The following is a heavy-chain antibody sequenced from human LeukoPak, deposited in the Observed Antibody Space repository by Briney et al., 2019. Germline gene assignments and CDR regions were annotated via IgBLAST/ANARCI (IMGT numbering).Heavy chain of an antibody. J-gene: IGHJ4*02. CDR2: ISSSSSYT. CDR1: GFTFSDYY. Sequence: PGRSLRLSCAASGFTFSDYYMSWIRQAPGKGLEWVSYISSSSSYTNYADSVKGRFTISRDNAKNSLYLQMNSLRAEDTAVYYCARASAGFGESVDYWGQGTLVTVSS. D-gene: IGHD3-10*01. V-gene: IGHV3-11*06. CDR3: ARASAGFGESVDY.